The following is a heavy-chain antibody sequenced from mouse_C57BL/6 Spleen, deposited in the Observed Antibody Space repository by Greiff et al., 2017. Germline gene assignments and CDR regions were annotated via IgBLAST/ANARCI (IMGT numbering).Heavy chain of an antibody. D-gene: IGHD4-1*01. Sequence: EVQGVESGEGLVKPGGSLKLSCAASGFTFSSYAMSWVRQTPGKRLEWVAYISSGGDYIYYADNVKGRFTISRDNARNTLYLQMSSLKSEDTAMYYCTRDGAGTGDYFDYWGQGTTLTVSS. CDR1: GFTFSSYA. CDR3: TRDGAGTGDYFDY. CDR2: ISSGGDYI. J-gene: IGHJ2*01. V-gene: IGHV5-9-1*02.